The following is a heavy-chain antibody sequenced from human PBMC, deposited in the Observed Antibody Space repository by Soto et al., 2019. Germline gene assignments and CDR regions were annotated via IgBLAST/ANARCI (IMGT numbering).Heavy chain of an antibody. J-gene: IGHJ4*02. CDR1: GFTFDDYT. CDR3: AKDQPGIAAAFLFDY. Sequence: GGSLRLSCAASGFTFDDYTMHWVRQAPGKGLEWVSLISWDGGSTYYADSVKGRFTISRDNSKNSLYLQMNSLRTEDTALYYCAKDQPGIAAAFLFDYWGQGTLVTVSS. V-gene: IGHV3-43*01. D-gene: IGHD6-13*01. CDR2: ISWDGGST.